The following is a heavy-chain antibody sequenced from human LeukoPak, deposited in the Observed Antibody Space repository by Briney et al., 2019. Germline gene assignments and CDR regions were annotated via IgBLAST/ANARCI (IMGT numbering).Heavy chain of an antibody. V-gene: IGHV3-23*01. CDR3: AKRPVTMVRGVIITEDY. J-gene: IGHJ4*02. CDR2: ISGSGGST. CDR1: GFTFSSYA. D-gene: IGHD3-10*01. Sequence: PGGSLRLSCAASGFTFSSYAMSWVRQAPGKGLEWVAAISGSGGSTYYADSMKGQFTISRDNSKNTLYLQMNSLRAEDTAVYYCAKRPVTMVRGVIITEDYWGQGTLVTVSS.